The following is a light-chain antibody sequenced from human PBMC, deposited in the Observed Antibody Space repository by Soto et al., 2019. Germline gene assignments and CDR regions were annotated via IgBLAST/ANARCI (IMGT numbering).Light chain of an antibody. J-gene: IGKJ5*01. CDR3: QPSYNTLFP. CDR1: QNIKSF. Sequence: IQMTQSPSSLSAFVGDRVTITCRASQNIKSFLNWSLQQPGRAPRLLLYAASSLQSGVPSRFSGAGSGTDFTRTISSLQPEDLAPYCSQPSYNTLFPFGQRTRLE. CDR2: AAS. V-gene: IGKV1-39*01.